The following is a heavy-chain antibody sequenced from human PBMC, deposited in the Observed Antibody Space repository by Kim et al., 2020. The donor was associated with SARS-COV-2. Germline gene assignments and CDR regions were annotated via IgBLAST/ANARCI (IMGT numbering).Heavy chain of an antibody. J-gene: IGHJ4*02. D-gene: IGHD1-26*01. CDR3: VKDNSWSFDY. V-gene: IGHV3-64D*08. Sequence: GGSLRLSCSASGFTFSDFSMYWLRQAPGKALEYVSAINPNGRSTFYSDLVKGRFTISRDNSWNTLYLEMRSLRPEDTAMYYCVKDNSWSFDYWGQGTLAT. CDR1: GFTFSDFS. CDR2: INPNGRST.